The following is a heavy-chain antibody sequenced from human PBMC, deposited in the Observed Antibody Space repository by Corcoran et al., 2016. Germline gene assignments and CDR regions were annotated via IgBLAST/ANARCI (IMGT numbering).Heavy chain of an antibody. CDR1: GGSISSYY. D-gene: IGHD3-16*01. CDR3: ARDYVGGFDY. CDR2: IYYSGST. Sequence: QVQLQESGPGLVKPSETLSLTCTVSGGSISSYYWSWIRQPPGKGLGWIGYIYYSGSTNYNPSLKSRVTISVDTSKNQFSLKLSSVTAADTAVYYCARDYVGGFDYWGQGTLVTVSS. J-gene: IGHJ4*02. V-gene: IGHV4-59*01.